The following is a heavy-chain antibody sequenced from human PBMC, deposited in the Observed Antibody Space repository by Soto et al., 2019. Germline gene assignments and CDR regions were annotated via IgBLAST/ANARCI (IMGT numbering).Heavy chain of an antibody. J-gene: IGHJ6*02. V-gene: IGHV1-18*04. CDR2: ISAYNGNT. CDR3: ARDSVYWSSTSCYPTRDYYYYYGMDV. Sequence: GASVKVSCKASGYTFTSYGISWVRQAPGQGLEWMGWISAYNGNTNYAQKLQGRVTMTTDTSTSTAYMELRSLRSDDTAVYYCARDSVYWSSTSCYPTRDYYYYYGMDVWGQGTPVTVS. D-gene: IGHD2-2*01. CDR1: GYTFTSYG.